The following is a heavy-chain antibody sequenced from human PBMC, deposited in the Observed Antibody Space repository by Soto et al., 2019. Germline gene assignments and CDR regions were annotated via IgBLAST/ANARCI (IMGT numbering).Heavy chain of an antibody. D-gene: IGHD6-13*01. J-gene: IGHJ3*02. CDR2: IDSDGSRT. Sequence: EVQLVKSGGGLVQPGGSLRLSCAASGLTFSSHWMHWVRQAPGKGLVWVSRIDSDGSRTNYADSVKGRFTISRDNAKNTVYLQMSSLRVEETAVYYCVRGVKGVYGLDIWGQGTMVTVSS. CDR1: GLTFSSHW. V-gene: IGHV3-74*01. CDR3: VRGVKGVYGLDI.